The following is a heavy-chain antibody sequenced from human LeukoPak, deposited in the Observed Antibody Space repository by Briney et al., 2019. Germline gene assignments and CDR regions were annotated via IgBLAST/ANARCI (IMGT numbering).Heavy chain of an antibody. V-gene: IGHV3-64*04. Sequence: PGGSLRLSCSASGFTFSSYAMHGVRQAPVKGLEYVSAISSNGGSTYHADSVKGRFTISRDNSKNTLYLQMNSLRAEDTAVYYCAGSIAVAGTIDYWGQGTLVTVSS. D-gene: IGHD6-19*01. CDR3: AGSIAVAGTIDY. J-gene: IGHJ4*02. CDR1: GFTFSSYA. CDR2: ISSNGGST.